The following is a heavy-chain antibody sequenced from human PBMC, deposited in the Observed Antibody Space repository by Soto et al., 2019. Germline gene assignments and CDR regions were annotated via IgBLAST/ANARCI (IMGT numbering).Heavy chain of an antibody. J-gene: IGHJ4*02. V-gene: IGHV1-3*01. Sequence: ASVKVSCKASAYTFTNYGIIWVRQAPGQRLEWMGWINAGNGNTKYSQKFQGRVTITRDTSASTAYMELSSLRSEDTAVYYCARSPGYSYGDYWGQGTLVTVSS. CDR3: ARSPGYSYGDY. CDR2: INAGNGNT. D-gene: IGHD5-18*01. CDR1: AYTFTNYG.